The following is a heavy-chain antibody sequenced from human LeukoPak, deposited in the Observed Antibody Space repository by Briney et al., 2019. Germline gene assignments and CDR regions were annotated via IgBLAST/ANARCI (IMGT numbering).Heavy chain of an antibody. D-gene: IGHD6-13*01. CDR1: GGSINSSSYY. Sequence: PSETLSLTCTVSGGSINSSSYYWGWSRQPPGKGLEMIGSIYYSGSTFYNPSLKSRVTISVDTSKNQFSLKLSSVTAADTAVYYCARRRVIASLSNWFDPWGQGTLVTVSS. CDR2: IYYSGST. J-gene: IGHJ5*02. V-gene: IGHV4-39*01. CDR3: ARRRVIASLSNWFDP.